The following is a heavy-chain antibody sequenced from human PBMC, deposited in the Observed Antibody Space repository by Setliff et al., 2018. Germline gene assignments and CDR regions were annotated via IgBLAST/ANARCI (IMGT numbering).Heavy chain of an antibody. Sequence: GGSLRLSCTASGFSYSNCWVSWVRQAPGKGLEWLASINPHASEKYYVDSVRGRFTISRDNAKNSLSLQMNSLGTEDTAVYYCFGAGTCSYWGQGTLVTVSS. CDR3: FGAGTCSY. CDR2: INPHASEK. CDR1: GFSYSNCW. D-gene: IGHD3-10*01. J-gene: IGHJ4*02. V-gene: IGHV3-7*01.